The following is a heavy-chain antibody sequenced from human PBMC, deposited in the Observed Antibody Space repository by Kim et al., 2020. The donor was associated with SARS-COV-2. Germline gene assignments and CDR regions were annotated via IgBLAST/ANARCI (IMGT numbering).Heavy chain of an antibody. Sequence: SVKVSCKSSGGTFSSYAISWVRQAPGQGLEWMVGIIPIFGTANYAQKFQGRVTITADESTSTAYMELSSLRSEDTAVYYCARSPYQYCSSTSCYWNAFDIWGQGTMVTVSS. CDR2: IIPIFGTA. CDR3: ARSPYQYCSSTSCYWNAFDI. D-gene: IGHD2-2*01. CDR1: GGTFSSYA. J-gene: IGHJ3*02. V-gene: IGHV1-69*13.